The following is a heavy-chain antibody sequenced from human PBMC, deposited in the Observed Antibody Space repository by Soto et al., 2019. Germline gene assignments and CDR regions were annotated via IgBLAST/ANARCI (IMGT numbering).Heavy chain of an antibody. D-gene: IGHD6-19*01. Sequence: QITLKESGPTLVKPTQTLTLTCSFSGFSLTSTAVGVNWIRQPPGKALVWLALIYWDDDNHFSPSLKSRLSVTKDTSKNQVVLTMTNMDPVDTATYYCAHGSGWLSDYWGQGILVTVSS. V-gene: IGHV2-5*02. CDR3: AHGSGWLSDY. J-gene: IGHJ4*02. CDR1: GFSLTSTAVG. CDR2: IYWDDDN.